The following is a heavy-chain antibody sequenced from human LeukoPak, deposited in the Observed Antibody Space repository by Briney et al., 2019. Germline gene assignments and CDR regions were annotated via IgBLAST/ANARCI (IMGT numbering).Heavy chain of an antibody. CDR3: ARLRSYSGSYLDY. V-gene: IGHV4-59*01. CDR1: GGSISSYY. J-gene: IGHJ4*02. Sequence: SETLSLTCTVSGGSISSYYWSWIRQPPGEGLEWIGYIYYSGSTNYNPSLKSRVTISVDTSKNQFSLNLRSVTAADTAVYYCARLRSYSGSYLDYWGQGTLVTVSS. D-gene: IGHD1-26*01. CDR2: IYYSGST.